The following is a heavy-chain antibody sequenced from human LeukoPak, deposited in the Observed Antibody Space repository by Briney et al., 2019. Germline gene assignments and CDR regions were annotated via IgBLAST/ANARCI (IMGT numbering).Heavy chain of an antibody. J-gene: IGHJ6*03. Sequence: GGSLRLSCAAPGFPYDDYDMNWVRHAPGKGLEWVSSINWNGGSTVYAHSVKGRFTISRDNAKKSLYLQMNSLRAEDTALYYCAKYNCGDPGPFSYMDVWGKGTTVTVSS. CDR1: GFPYDDYD. CDR2: INWNGGST. CDR3: AKYNCGDPGPFSYMDV. D-gene: IGHD4-17*01. V-gene: IGHV3-20*04.